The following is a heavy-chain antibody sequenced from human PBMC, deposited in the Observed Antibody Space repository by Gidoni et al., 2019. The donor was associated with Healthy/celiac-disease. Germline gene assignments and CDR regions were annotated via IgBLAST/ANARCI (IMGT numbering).Heavy chain of an antibody. J-gene: IGHJ4*02. CDR3: ASCRLSDTAMANSDY. D-gene: IGHD5-18*01. Sequence: QVQLQESCPGLEEPSQPPSLARTVAVASISNGGYYWSWIRQHPGKGLEWIGYIQYSRSTYNNPSLKSRVTISANTSKNQLPLKLSSVTAADTAEYYCASCRLSDTAMANSDYWGQGTLVTVSS. V-gene: IGHV4-31*03. CDR2: IQYSRST. CDR1: VASISNGGYY.